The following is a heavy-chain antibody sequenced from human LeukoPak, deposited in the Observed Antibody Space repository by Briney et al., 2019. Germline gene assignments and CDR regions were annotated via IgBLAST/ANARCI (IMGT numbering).Heavy chain of an antibody. D-gene: IGHD1-1*01. CDR2: ISSSSSYI. CDR3: AKSVAYNWNDGNWFDP. J-gene: IGHJ5*02. V-gene: IGHV3-21*01. Sequence: GGSLRLSCAASGFTFSSYSMNWVRQAPGKGLEWVSYISSSSSYIYYADSVKGRFTISRDNAKNSLYLQMNSLRAEDTAVYYCAKSVAYNWNDGNWFDPWGQGSLVTVSS. CDR1: GFTFSSYS.